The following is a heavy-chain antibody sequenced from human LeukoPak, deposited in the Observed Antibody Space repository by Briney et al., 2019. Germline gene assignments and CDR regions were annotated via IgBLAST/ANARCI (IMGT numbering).Heavy chain of an antibody. J-gene: IGHJ4*02. CDR1: GFTFSNFW. Sequence: GGSLRLSCVASGFTFSNFWMSWVRQAPGKGPEWVANIKQGGDETYYLDSVKGRFTVSRDNAKNSLYLQMKSLRVDDTAVYYCAKSVEHSNYRKFHDWGQGTLVTVSS. D-gene: IGHD4-11*01. CDR3: AKSVEHSNYRKFHD. V-gene: IGHV3-7*03. CDR2: IKQGGDET.